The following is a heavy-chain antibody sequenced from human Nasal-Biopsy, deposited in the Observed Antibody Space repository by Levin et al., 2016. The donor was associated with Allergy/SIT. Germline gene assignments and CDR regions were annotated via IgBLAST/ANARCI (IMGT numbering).Heavy chain of an antibody. Sequence: GGSLRLSCAASGFSFSTYAMTWVRQAPGKGLEWVSAIGDVGVSTYYADSVKGRFTISRDNSKSTLFLQMNSLRAEDTAVYYCAKGDLPYVWGSYASLLDHWGQGTLVTVSS. J-gene: IGHJ4*02. CDR3: AKGDLPYVWGSYASLLDH. D-gene: IGHD3-16*01. CDR1: GFSFSTYA. V-gene: IGHV3-23*01. CDR2: IGDVGVST.